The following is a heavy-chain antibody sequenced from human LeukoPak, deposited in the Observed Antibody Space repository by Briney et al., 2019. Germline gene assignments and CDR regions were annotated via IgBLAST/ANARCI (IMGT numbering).Heavy chain of an antibody. V-gene: IGHV1-18*01. J-gene: IGHJ4*02. D-gene: IGHD4-17*01. CDR3: ARDIGLRDYGDYVSPDFDY. Sequence: ASVKVSCKASGYTFTSYGISWVRQAPGQGLEWMGWISAYNGNTNYAQKLQGRVTMTTDTSTSTAYMELRSLRSDDTAVYYCARDIGLRDYGDYVSPDFDYWGQGTLVTVSS. CDR2: ISAYNGNT. CDR1: GYTFTSYG.